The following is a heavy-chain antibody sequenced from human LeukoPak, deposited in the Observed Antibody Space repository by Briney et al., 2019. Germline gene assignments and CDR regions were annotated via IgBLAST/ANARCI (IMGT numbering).Heavy chain of an antibody. V-gene: IGHV3-66*01. CDR2: IYRCCCS. CDR3: ATTAQELRYFDWLVPLSGLGPLV. J-gene: IGHJ4*02. Sequence: GGSLRLSCAASGFIVSSNYMSWVRQSPGRGLEGVSVIYRCCCSYYADSVKGRFTISRDNSTNTLYLQMNSLRAKDPAVYYCATTAQELRYFDWLVPLSGLGPLVWGQGTLVTVSS. D-gene: IGHD3-9*01. CDR1: GFIVSSNY.